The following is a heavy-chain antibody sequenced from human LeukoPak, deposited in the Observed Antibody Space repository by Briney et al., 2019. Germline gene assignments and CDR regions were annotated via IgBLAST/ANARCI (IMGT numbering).Heavy chain of an antibody. D-gene: IGHD6-13*01. CDR1: GFTFSSYS. V-gene: IGHV3-21*01. J-gene: IGHJ4*02. CDR2: ISSSSSYI. Sequence: PGGSLRLSCAASGFTFSSYSMNWVRQAPGKGLEWVSSISSSSSYIYYADSVKGRFTISRDSAKNSLYLQMNSLRAEDTAVYYCARIGEVAAAVIFDYWGQGTLVTVSS. CDR3: ARIGEVAAAVIFDY.